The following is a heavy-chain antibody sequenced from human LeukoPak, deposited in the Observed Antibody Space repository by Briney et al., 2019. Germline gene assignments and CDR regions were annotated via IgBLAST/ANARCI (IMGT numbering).Heavy chain of an antibody. CDR3: ASDETAMAHFDY. CDR1: GFTFSSYW. D-gene: IGHD5-18*01. V-gene: IGHV3-74*01. J-gene: IGHJ4*02. CDR2: INSDGSST. Sequence: EGSLRLSCAASGFTFSSYWMHWVRQAPGKGLVWVSRINSDGSSTSYADSVKGRFTISRDNAKNTLYLQMNSLRAEDTAVYYCASDETAMAHFDYWGQGTLVTVSS.